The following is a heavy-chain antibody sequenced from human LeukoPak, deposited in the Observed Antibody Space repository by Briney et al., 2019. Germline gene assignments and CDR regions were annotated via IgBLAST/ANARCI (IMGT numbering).Heavy chain of an antibody. V-gene: IGHV4-39*01. CDR3: ARRSKSGSGHDWFDP. CDR1: GGSISSSSYY. CDR2: IYYSGSN. Sequence: SETLSLTCTVSGGSISSSSYYWGWIRQPPGKGLEWIGSIYYSGSNYYNPSLKSRVTISVDTSKNQFSLQLSSVTAADTAVYYCARRSKSGSGHDWFDPWGQGTLVTVSS. J-gene: IGHJ5*02. D-gene: IGHD5-12*01.